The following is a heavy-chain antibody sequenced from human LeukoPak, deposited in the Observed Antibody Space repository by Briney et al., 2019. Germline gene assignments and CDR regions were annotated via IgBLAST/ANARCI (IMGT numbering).Heavy chain of an antibody. V-gene: IGHV4-59*01. D-gene: IGHD1-26*01. CDR3: ARGSYHLPLDY. CDR2: IYYSGST. Sequence: SETLSLTCTVSGGSLSSYYWSWLRQPPGKGLEWIGYIYYSGSTNYNPSLKSRVTISVDTSKNQFSLKLSSVTAADTAVYYCARGSYHLPLDYWGQGTLVTVSS. CDR1: GGSLSSYY. J-gene: IGHJ4*02.